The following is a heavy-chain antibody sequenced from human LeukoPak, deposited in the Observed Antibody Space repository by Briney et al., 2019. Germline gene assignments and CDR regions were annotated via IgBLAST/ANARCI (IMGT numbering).Heavy chain of an antibody. CDR1: GFTFDDYA. D-gene: IGHD3-22*01. V-gene: IGHV3-9*01. CDR3: AKAGHYYDSSGYYPS. CDR2: ISWNSGSI. J-gene: IGHJ4*02. Sequence: PGGSLRLSCAASGFTFDDYAMHWVRQAPGKGLEWVSGISWNSGSIGYADSVKGRFTISRDNAKNSLYLQMNSLRAEDTALYYCAKAGHYYDSSGYYPSWGQGTLVTVSS.